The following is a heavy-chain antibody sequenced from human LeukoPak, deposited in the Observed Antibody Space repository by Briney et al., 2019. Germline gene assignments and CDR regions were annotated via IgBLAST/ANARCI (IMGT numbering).Heavy chain of an antibody. D-gene: IGHD5-24*01. CDR2: ISPSGGST. CDR3: ARDNSVRDEAWWFNP. CDR1: GYTFTSNY. Sequence: ASVKVSCKAFGYTFTSNYMHWVRQAPGQGPEWMGVISPSGGSTTYAQKFQGRVTLTRDMSTSTDYLELSSLRSEGTAVYYCARDNSVRDEAWWFNPWGQRTLVTVSS. J-gene: IGHJ5*02. V-gene: IGHV1-46*01.